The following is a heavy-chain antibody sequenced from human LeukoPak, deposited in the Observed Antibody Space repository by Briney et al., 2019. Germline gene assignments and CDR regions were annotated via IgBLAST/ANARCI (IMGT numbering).Heavy chain of an antibody. CDR3: ARRVLRYFDWLLSDAGLDY. Sequence: PSETLSLTCTVSGGSISSSSYYWGWIRQPPGKGLEWIGSIYYSGSTYYNPSLKSRVTISVDTSKNQFSLKLSSVTAADTAVYYCARRVLRYFDWLLSDAGLDYWGQGTLVTVSS. D-gene: IGHD3-9*01. J-gene: IGHJ4*02. V-gene: IGHV4-39*07. CDR2: IYYSGST. CDR1: GGSISSSSYY.